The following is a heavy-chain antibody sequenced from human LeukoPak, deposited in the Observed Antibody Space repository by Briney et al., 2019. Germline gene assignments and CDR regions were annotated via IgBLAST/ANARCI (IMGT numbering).Heavy chain of an antibody. V-gene: IGHV1-8*02. J-gene: IGHJ4*02. D-gene: IGHD2-8*01. CDR1: GYTFINYN. Sequence: ASVKVSCTTSGYTFINYNINWVRQATGQGLEWMGWVNPRNGNAGYLQKFQGRLTIARDTSKDTVYMDLDSLTSEDTAVYYCARGVPIGYCSYGVCYPPYYFDYWGQGTLVTASS. CDR3: ARGVPIGYCSYGVCYPPYYFDY. CDR2: VNPRNGNA.